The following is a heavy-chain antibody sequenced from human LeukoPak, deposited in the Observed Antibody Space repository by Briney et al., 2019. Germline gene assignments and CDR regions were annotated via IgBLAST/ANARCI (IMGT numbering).Heavy chain of an antibody. CDR1: GLTFSGST. Sequence: GGSLKLSCAASGLTFSGSTVHWVRQASGKGLDWVGHIRTKANNYATAYAASVKGRFTISRDDSKNTAYLQMNSLKIEDTAVYSCSRHEALPGDYWGQGTLVTVSS. V-gene: IGHV3-73*01. D-gene: IGHD2-21*02. CDR2: IRTKANNYAT. CDR3: SRHEALPGDY. J-gene: IGHJ4*02.